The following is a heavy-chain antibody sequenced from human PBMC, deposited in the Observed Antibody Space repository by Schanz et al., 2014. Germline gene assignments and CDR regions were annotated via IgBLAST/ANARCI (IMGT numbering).Heavy chain of an antibody. J-gene: IGHJ5*02. D-gene: IGHD1-26*01. CDR3: ARDPSGSYGWFDP. Sequence: EVQLVESGGGVAQPGGSLRLSCAASGFSFSGYGMHWVRQAPGKGLEWLSYISRDGTTSYYADSVKGRFTISRDNAKNTLSLQMNSLSAEATDVYYCARDPSGSYGWFDPWGQGTLVTVSS. V-gene: IGHV3-48*04. CDR1: GFSFSGYG. CDR2: ISRDGTTS.